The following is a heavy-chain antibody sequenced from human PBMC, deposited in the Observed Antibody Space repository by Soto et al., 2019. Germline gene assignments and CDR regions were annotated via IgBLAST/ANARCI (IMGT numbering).Heavy chain of an antibody. Sequence: EVQLVESGGGLVKPGGSLRLSCAASGFTFSNAWMSWVRQAPGKGLEWVGRIKSKTDGGTTDYAAPVKGRFTISRDDSKNTLYLQMNSLKTEDTAVYYCTTVACSSTSCYDYWGQGTLVTVSS. D-gene: IGHD2-2*01. CDR1: GFTFSNAW. CDR2: IKSKTDGGTT. V-gene: IGHV3-15*01. CDR3: TTVACSSTSCYDY. J-gene: IGHJ4*02.